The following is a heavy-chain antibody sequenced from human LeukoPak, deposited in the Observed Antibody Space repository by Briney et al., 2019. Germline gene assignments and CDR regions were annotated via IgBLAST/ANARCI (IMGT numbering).Heavy chain of an antibody. D-gene: IGHD3/OR15-3a*01. CDR1: GFTFSTYS. CDR3: ARDKDWAFDY. Sequence: GGSLRLSCAPSGFTFSTYSMNWVRQAPGKGLEWVSYISDSSSIILYADSVKGRFTISRDNAKNSLYLQMISLRDEDTAVYYCARDKDWAFDYWGQGMLVTVSS. CDR2: ISDSSSII. V-gene: IGHV3-48*02. J-gene: IGHJ4*02.